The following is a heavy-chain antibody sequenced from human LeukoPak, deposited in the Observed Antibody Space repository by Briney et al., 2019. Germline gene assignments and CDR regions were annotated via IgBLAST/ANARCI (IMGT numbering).Heavy chain of an antibody. V-gene: IGHV3-64D*06. D-gene: IGHD2-15*01. CDR3: VKASAIVGFDP. CDR2: ISSNRDST. Sequence: PWGSLRLSCTASGFTFSSYAMHWVRQAPGKGLECIACISSNRDSTYYADSVKGRFTISRDNSKNTLYLQMSSLRAEDTAVYYCVKASAIVGFDPWGKGTLVTVSS. J-gene: IGHJ5*02. CDR1: GFTFSSYA.